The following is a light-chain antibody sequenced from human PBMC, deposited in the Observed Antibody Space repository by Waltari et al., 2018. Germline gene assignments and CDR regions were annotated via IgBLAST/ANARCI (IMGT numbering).Light chain of an antibody. Sequence: QLVLTQSPSASASLGASVKLTCTLSSGHSSNVIAWLQQQPEKGPRYLMKVNSDGSHSKGDEIPDRFSGYSSGAERYLTISSLQSEDEADYYCQTGGHGTWVFGGGTKLTVL. V-gene: IGLV4-69*01. J-gene: IGLJ3*02. CDR2: VNSDGSH. CDR1: SGHSSNV. CDR3: QTGGHGTWV.